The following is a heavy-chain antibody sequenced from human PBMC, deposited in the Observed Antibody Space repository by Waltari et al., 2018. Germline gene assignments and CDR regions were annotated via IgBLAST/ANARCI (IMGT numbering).Heavy chain of an antibody. D-gene: IGHD3-10*01. CDR2: IRDDGQTS. Sequence: EARLEESGGGLEQPGKSLRLSCSASGFTFSTYAMTWVRQAPGKGLEWVWAIRDDGQTSFYADSVKGRCIISRDNSKSTLFLHLNSLRGDDTARYYCAKGIWATATYFYMDVWGKGTTVTVSS. J-gene: IGHJ6*03. CDR1: GFTFSTYA. CDR3: AKGIWATATYFYMDV. V-gene: IGHV3-23*04.